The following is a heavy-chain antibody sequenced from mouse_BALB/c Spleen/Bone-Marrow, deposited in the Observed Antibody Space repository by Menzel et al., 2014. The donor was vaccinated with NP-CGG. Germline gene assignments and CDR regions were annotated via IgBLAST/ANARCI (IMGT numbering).Heavy chain of an antibody. V-gene: IGHV14-3*02. Sequence: VRLKESGAELVKPGASVKLSCAASGFNIKDTYMHWVKQRPEQGLEWIGRIDPANGNTKYDPKFQGKATITADTSSNTAYLQLSSLTSEDTAVYYCARSYGSSPFDYWGQGTTLTVSS. CDR2: IDPANGNT. CDR3: ARSYGSSPFDY. D-gene: IGHD1-1*01. J-gene: IGHJ2*01. CDR1: GFNIKDTY.